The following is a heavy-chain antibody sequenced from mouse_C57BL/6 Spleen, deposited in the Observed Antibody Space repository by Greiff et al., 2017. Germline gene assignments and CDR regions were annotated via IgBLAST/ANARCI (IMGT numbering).Heavy chain of an antibody. J-gene: IGHJ3*01. Sequence: EVQRVESGGGLVKPGGSLKLSCAASGFTFSSYAMSWVRQTPEKRLEWVATISDGGSYTYYPDNVKGRFTISRDNAKNNLYLQMSHLKSEDTAMYYCARDGLAWFAYWGQGTLVTVSA. CDR3: ARDGLAWFAY. CDR2: ISDGGSYT. CDR1: GFTFSSYA. V-gene: IGHV5-4*01. D-gene: IGHD3-1*01.